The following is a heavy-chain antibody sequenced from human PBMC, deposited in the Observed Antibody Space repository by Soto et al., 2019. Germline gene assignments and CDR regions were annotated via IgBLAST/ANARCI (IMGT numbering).Heavy chain of an antibody. Sequence: SVKVSCKASGGTFSSYAISWVRQAPGQGLEWMGGIIPIFGTANYAQKFQGRVTITADESTSTAYMELSSLRSEDTAVYYCASSLGYCISTSCRTPNNWFDPWGQGTLVTVSS. D-gene: IGHD2-2*01. CDR3: ASSLGYCISTSCRTPNNWFDP. J-gene: IGHJ5*02. CDR1: GGTFSSYA. V-gene: IGHV1-69*13. CDR2: IIPIFGTA.